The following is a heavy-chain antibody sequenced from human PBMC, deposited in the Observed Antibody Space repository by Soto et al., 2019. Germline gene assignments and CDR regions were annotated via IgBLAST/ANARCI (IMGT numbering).Heavy chain of an antibody. CDR3: ARGERKTTVRDYYYGRDV. V-gene: IGHV1-69*01. CDR2: IIPIFGTA. CDR1: GGTFSSYA. J-gene: IGHJ6*02. D-gene: IGHD4-4*01. Sequence: QVQLVQSGAEVKKPGSSVKVSCKASGGTFSSYAISWVRQAPGQGLEWMGGIIPIFGTANYAQKFQGRVTSTADESTSTAYMELSSLRAEDTAVYDCARGERKTTVRDYYYGRDVWGQGTTVTVAS.